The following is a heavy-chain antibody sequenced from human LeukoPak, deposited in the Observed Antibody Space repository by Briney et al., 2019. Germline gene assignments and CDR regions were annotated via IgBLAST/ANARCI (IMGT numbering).Heavy chain of an antibody. J-gene: IGHJ3*02. CDR3: ARKTWSGYYRAFDI. CDR2: ISYSGNT. D-gene: IGHD3-3*01. V-gene: IGHV4-59*01. CDR1: GGSISSYY. Sequence: SETLSLTCNVSGGSISSYYWSWIRQPSGKGLEWIGHISYSGNTNYNPSLKSRVTILVDTSKNQFSLKLSSVTAADTAVYYCARKTWSGYYRAFDIWGQGTMVTVSS.